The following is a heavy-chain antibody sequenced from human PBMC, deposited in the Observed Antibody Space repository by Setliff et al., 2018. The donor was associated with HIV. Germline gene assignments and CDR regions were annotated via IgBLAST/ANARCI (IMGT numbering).Heavy chain of an antibody. CDR3: ARGYGSGSYYSIYHNY. CDR2: TSHSGKT. CDR1: GGSFSGYY. V-gene: IGHV4-34*01. Sequence: KPSETLSLTCAVYGGSFSGYYWTWIRQPPGKGLEWIGETSHSGKTNYNPSLKSRVTISVDTSKNQFSLKLSSVTAADTAVYYCARGYGSGSYYSIYHNYWGQGTLVTVSS. D-gene: IGHD3-10*01. J-gene: IGHJ4*02.